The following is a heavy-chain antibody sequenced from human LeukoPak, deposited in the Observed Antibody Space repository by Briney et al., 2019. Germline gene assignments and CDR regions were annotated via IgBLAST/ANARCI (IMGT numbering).Heavy chain of an antibody. Sequence: GASVKVSCKASGYTFTGYYMHWVRQAPGQGLEWMGWINPNSGGTNYAQKFQGRVTMTRDTSTSTVYMELSSLRSEDTAVYYCARGKVLRYFDWPPARYPRSYYMDVWGKGTTVTISS. CDR2: INPNSGGT. V-gene: IGHV1-2*02. J-gene: IGHJ6*03. CDR3: ARGKVLRYFDWPPARYPRSYYMDV. D-gene: IGHD3-9*01. CDR1: GYTFTGYY.